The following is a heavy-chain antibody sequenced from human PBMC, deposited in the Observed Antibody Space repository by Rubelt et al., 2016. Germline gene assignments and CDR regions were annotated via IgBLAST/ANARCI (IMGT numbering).Heavy chain of an antibody. CDR3: ARDRPHYDILTGYPVYYYYGMDV. J-gene: IGHJ6*02. V-gene: IGHV3-30*04. CDR2: ISYDGSNK. Sequence: GKGLEWVAVISYDGSNKYYADSVKGRFTISRDNSKNTLYLQMNSLRAEDTAVYYCARDRPHYDILTGYPVYYYYGMDVWGQGTTVTVSS. D-gene: IGHD3-9*01.